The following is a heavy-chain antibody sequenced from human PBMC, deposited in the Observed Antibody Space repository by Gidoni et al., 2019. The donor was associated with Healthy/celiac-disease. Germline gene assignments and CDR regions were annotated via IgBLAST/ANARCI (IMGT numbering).Heavy chain of an antibody. J-gene: IGHJ4*02. Sequence: QVQLVESGGGVVQPGRSLRLSCAASGFTFSSYAMHWVRQAPGKGLEWVAVISYDGSNKYYADSVKGRFTISRDNSKNTLYLQMNSLRAEDTAVYYCARDGSLVWPHLDYWGQGTLVTVSS. CDR2: ISYDGSNK. V-gene: IGHV3-30-3*01. CDR3: ARDGSLVWPHLDY. D-gene: IGHD1-26*01. CDR1: GFTFSSYA.